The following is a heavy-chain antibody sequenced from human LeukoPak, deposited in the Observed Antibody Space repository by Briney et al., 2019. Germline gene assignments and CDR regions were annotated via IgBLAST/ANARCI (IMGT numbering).Heavy chain of an antibody. J-gene: IGHJ4*02. Sequence: PSETLSLTCAVYGVSFSGYYWSWIRQPPGKGLEWVGEINHSGSTNYNPSRKSRVTISVDTSKNQFSLKLSSVTAADTAVYYCARILNWVTTDDYWGQGTLVTVSS. D-gene: IGHD4-17*01. CDR3: ARILNWVTTDDY. CDR1: GVSFSGYY. V-gene: IGHV4-34*01. CDR2: INHSGST.